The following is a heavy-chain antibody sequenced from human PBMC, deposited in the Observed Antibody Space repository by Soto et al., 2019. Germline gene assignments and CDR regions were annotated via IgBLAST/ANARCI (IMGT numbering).Heavy chain of an antibody. CDR1: GGTFSSYA. D-gene: IGHD3-22*01. Sequence: SVKVSCKASGGTFSSYAISWVRQAPGQGLEWMGGIIPIFGTANYAQKFQGRVTITADKSTSTAYMELNSLRSEDTAVYYCASKHSSGYDDYWGQGALVTVSS. J-gene: IGHJ4*02. V-gene: IGHV1-69*06. CDR3: ASKHSSGYDDY. CDR2: IIPIFGTA.